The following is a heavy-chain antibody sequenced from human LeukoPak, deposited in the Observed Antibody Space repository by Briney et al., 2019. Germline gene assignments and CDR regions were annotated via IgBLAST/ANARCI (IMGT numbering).Heavy chain of an antibody. J-gene: IGHJ4*02. D-gene: IGHD2-21*02. Sequence: GGSLRLSCAASGFTFSSYGMHWVRQAPGKGLEWVAVILSDGSKEFYTDSVKGRFTISRDNSKNTLYLQMNSLRAEDTAVYYCASLSPIVVVTAIQNYWGQGTLVTVSS. CDR1: GFTFSSYG. CDR3: ASLSPIVVVTAIQNY. CDR2: ILSDGSKE. V-gene: IGHV3-33*01.